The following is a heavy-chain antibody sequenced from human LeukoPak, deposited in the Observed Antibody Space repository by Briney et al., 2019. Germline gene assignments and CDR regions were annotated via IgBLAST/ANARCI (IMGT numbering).Heavy chain of an antibody. CDR1: GYTLTELS. J-gene: IGHJ4*02. CDR3: ATDLLGYCSGGSCR. CDR2: FDTEDGET. V-gene: IGHV1-24*01. D-gene: IGHD2-15*01. Sequence: ASVKVSCKVSGYTLTELSMHWVRQAPGKGLEWVGGFDTEDGETIYAQKFQGRVTMTEDTSTDTAYMELSSLRSEDTAVYYCATDLLGYCSGGSCRWGQGTLVTVSS.